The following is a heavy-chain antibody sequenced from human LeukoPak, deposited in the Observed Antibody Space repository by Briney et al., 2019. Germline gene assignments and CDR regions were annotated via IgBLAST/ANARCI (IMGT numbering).Heavy chain of an antibody. J-gene: IGHJ4*02. CDR2: FDPEDGET. Sequence: ASVKVSCKVSGYTLTELSMHWVRQAPGKGLGWMGGFDPEDGETIYAQKFQGRVTMTEDTSTDTAYMELSSLRSEDTAVYYCATDVLWPQGQGFDYWGQGTLVTVSS. CDR3: ATDVLWPQGQGFDY. V-gene: IGHV1-24*01. D-gene: IGHD3-10*01. CDR1: GYTLTELS.